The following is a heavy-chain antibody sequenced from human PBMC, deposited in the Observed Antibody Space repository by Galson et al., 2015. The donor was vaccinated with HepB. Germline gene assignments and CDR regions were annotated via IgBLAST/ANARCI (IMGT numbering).Heavy chain of an antibody. CDR3: GRRGPDIDPVQHFDK. D-gene: IGHD5-12*01. J-gene: IGHJ4*02. CDR2: IRSAGGNYAT. CDR1: GFTFSGSA. V-gene: IGHV3-73*01. Sequence: SLRLSCAASGFTFSGSAIHWVRQAPGKGLEWVGRIRSAGGNYATAYAGSLRGRFTISRDDSKSTSYLRINSLKTDDTAVYYCGRRGPDIDPVQHFDKWGQGILVTVSS.